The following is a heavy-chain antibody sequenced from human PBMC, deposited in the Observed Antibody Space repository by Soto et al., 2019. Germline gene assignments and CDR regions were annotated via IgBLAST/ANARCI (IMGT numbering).Heavy chain of an antibody. J-gene: IGHJ5*02. Sequence: SETLSLTCAVYCGSFSGYYWSWIRQPPGKGLEWIGEINHSGSTNYNPSLKSRVTISVDTSKNQFSLKLSSVTAADTAVYYCARLQYSSGWYGWFDPWGQGTLVTSPQ. D-gene: IGHD6-19*01. CDR3: ARLQYSSGWYGWFDP. CDR1: CGSFSGYY. V-gene: IGHV4-34*01. CDR2: INHSGST.